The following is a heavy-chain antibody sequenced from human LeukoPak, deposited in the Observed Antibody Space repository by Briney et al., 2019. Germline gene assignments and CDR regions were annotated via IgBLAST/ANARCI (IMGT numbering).Heavy chain of an antibody. CDR3: ARAMPMVVTLPGKYYFDY. J-gene: IGHJ4*02. CDR2: VIPIFGTA. CDR1: GGTFSSYA. V-gene: IGHV1-69*05. Sequence: SVKVSCKASGGTFSSYAISWVRQAPGQGLGWMGGVIPIFGTANYAQEFQGRVTITTDESTSTAYMELSSLRSEDTAVYYCARAMPMVVTLPGKYYFDYWGQGTLVTVSS. D-gene: IGHD4-23*01.